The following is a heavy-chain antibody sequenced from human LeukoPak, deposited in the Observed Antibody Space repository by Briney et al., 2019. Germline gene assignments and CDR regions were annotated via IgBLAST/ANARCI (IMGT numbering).Heavy chain of an antibody. CDR1: GGSISSYY. Sequence: SSETLSLTCTVSGGSISSYYWSWIRQPAGKGLESIGRIYTSGSTNYNPSLKSRVTISVDTSKNQFSLKLSSVTAADTAVYYCARERHHNFDYWGQGTLVTVSS. V-gene: IGHV4-4*07. CDR3: ARERHHNFDY. J-gene: IGHJ4*02. CDR2: IYTSGST.